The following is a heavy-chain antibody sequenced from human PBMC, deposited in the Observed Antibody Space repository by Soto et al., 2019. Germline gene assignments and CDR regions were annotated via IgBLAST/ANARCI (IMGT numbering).Heavy chain of an antibody. CDR3: ARGHYDFWSGYFDY. CDR2: INSDGSSA. V-gene: IGHV3-74*01. D-gene: IGHD3-3*01. Sequence: EVQLVESGGGLVQPGGSLRLSCAASGFTFSNYWMHWVRQAPGKGLVWVSRINSDGSSASYADSVKGRFTISRDNAKNTLYLQMNSLRAEDTAVYYCARGHYDFWSGYFDYWGQGTLVTVSS. CDR1: GFTFSNYW. J-gene: IGHJ4*02.